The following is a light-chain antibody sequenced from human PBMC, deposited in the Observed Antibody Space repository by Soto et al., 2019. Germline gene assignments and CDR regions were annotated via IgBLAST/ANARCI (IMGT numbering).Light chain of an antibody. CDR2: DVS. J-gene: IGLJ2*01. CDR3: SSYTSSSPVV. CDR1: SSDVGGYNY. V-gene: IGLV2-14*01. Sequence: QSALTQPASVSGSPGQSITISCTGTSSDVGGYNYVSWYQQHPGKAPKLMIYDVSNRPSGVSNRFSGSKSGNTASLTISGPPAEDEADYYCSSYTSSSPVVFGGGTKVTVL.